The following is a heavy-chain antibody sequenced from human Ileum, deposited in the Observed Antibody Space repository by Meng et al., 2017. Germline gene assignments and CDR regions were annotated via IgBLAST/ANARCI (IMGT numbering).Heavy chain of an antibody. CDR3: TRCYGDWFSGDH. D-gene: IGHD3/OR15-3a*01. Sequence: QLVESGVVEVTAGRSLRRSCSNSGFSFPSHCLHWVRQAPGEGLEWVAVKWYDGSNEYYAASVKVRFTISRDDYKNTIYLQMNSLRAEDTAVYYCTRCYGDWFSGDHWGRGTLVTVSS. J-gene: IGHJ4*01. CDR2: KWYDGSNE. CDR1: GFSFPSHC. V-gene: IGHV3-33*01.